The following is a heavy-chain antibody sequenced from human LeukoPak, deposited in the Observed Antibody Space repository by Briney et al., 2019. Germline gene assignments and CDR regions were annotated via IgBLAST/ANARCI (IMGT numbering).Heavy chain of an antibody. Sequence: PGGSLRLSCAASGFTFSSYAMHWVRQAPGKGLEWVAVISYDGSNKYYADSAKGRFTISRDNSKNTLYLQMNSLRAEDTAVYYCARGLSDSSGYYPHYFDYWGQGTLVTVSS. V-gene: IGHV3-30-3*01. CDR2: ISYDGSNK. CDR1: GFTFSSYA. D-gene: IGHD3-22*01. J-gene: IGHJ4*02. CDR3: ARGLSDSSGYYPHYFDY.